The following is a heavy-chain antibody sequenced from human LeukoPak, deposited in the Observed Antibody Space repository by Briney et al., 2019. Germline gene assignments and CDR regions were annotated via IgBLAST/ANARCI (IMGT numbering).Heavy chain of an antibody. Sequence: SETVSLTCAVYGGSFSGYYWSWIRQPPGKGLEWIGEINHSGSTNYNPSLKSRVTISVDTSKNQFSLKLSSVTAADTAVYYCARVQTPDTIRFNWFDPWGQGTLVTVSS. J-gene: IGHJ5*02. CDR2: INHSGST. CDR3: ARVQTPDTIRFNWFDP. D-gene: IGHD1-14*01. CDR1: GGSFSGYY. V-gene: IGHV4-34*01.